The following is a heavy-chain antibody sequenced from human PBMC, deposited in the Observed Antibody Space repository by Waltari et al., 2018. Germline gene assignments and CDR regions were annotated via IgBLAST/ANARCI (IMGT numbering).Heavy chain of an antibody. D-gene: IGHD6-6*01. V-gene: IGHV3-11*04. CDR1: GFSLTDYY. Sequence: QVQLVESGGGLVKPGGSLRLSCAASGFSLTDYYMSWIRQAPGKGLELISYSSGPGTTTYYADSVKGRFTISRDNAKNSLYLQMNSLRAEDTAVYYCARVRSLVSGLDNWGQGTRVTVSS. J-gene: IGHJ4*02. CDR2: SSGPGTTT. CDR3: ARVRSLVSGLDN.